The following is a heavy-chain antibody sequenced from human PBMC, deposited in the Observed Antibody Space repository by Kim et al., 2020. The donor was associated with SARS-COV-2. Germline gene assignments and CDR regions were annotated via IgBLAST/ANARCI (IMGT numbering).Heavy chain of an antibody. V-gene: IGHV1-18*01. CDR2: ISAYNGNT. CDR1: GYTFTSYG. Sequence: ASVKVSCKASGYTFTSYGISWVRQAPGQGLEWMGWISAYNGNTNYAQKLQGRVTMTTDTSTSTAYMELRSLRSDDTAVYYCARDSPITMIVVEDYWGQGTLVTVSS. CDR3: ARDSPITMIVVEDY. J-gene: IGHJ4*02. D-gene: IGHD3-22*01.